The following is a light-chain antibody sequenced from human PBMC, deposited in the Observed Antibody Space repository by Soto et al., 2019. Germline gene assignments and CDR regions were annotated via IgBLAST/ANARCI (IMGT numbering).Light chain of an antibody. CDR2: YVT. Sequence: QSALTQPRSVSGSPGQSVTISCIGTSSDVVSWYQQHPDKAPKLIIYYVTQRPSGVPDRFSASKSGNTASLTISGLQAEDAADYYCCSSAGGFTWVFGGGTKLTVL. J-gene: IGLJ3*02. CDR1: SSDV. V-gene: IGLV2-11*01. CDR3: CSSAGGFTWV.